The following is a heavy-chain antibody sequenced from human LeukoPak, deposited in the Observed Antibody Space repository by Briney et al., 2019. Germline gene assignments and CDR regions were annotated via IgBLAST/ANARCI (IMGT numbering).Heavy chain of an antibody. V-gene: IGHV3-48*01. D-gene: IGHD3-10*01. CDR2: ISSSSSTI. Sequence: GGSLRLYCAASGFTFRSYSMNWVRQAPGKGLEWVSYISSSSSTIYYADSVKGRFTISRDNAKNSLYLQMNSLRAEDTAVYYCAREAGWVRGVIDYWGQGTLVTVSS. CDR3: AREAGWVRGVIDY. CDR1: GFTFRSYS. J-gene: IGHJ4*02.